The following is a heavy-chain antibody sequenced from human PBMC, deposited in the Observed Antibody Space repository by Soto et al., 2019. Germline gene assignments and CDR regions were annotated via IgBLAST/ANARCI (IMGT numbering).Heavy chain of an antibody. Sequence: QVQLVESGGGVVQPGRSLRLSCAASGFTFSSDGMHWVRQAPGKGLEWVAVISYDGSNKYYADSVKGRFTISRDNSKNTLYLQMNSLRAEDTAVYYCAKAYYDYIWGSYLGAFDIWGQGTMVTVSS. CDR2: ISYDGSNK. J-gene: IGHJ3*02. CDR1: GFTFSSDG. D-gene: IGHD3-16*01. V-gene: IGHV3-30*18. CDR3: AKAYYDYIWGSYLGAFDI.